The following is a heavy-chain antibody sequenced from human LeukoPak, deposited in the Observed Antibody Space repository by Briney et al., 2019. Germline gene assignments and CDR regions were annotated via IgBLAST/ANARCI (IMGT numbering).Heavy chain of an antibody. V-gene: IGHV3-33*01. CDR3: VRGPYGSGSYR. J-gene: IGHJ4*02. Sequence: GGTLRLSCAASGFAFSSYGMHWVRQPPGKGLEWVAAIWYDGSNQYYADSVKGRFTISRDNSKNTLYLQMTSLRAEDTAVYYCVRGPYGSGSYRWGQGTLVTVSA. CDR1: GFAFSSYG. D-gene: IGHD3-10*01. CDR2: IWYDGSNQ.